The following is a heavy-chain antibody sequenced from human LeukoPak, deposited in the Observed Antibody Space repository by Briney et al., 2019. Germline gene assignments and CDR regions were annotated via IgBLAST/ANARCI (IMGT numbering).Heavy chain of an antibody. J-gene: IGHJ6*03. CDR3: AREAYGPDYYMDV. Sequence: PGGSLRLSCVVSGFTFTRHWMHWVRQAPGKGLVGVSRMNDDGSSTSYAEALKGRFTISRDNAKNTLYLHMSNLRAEDTAVYYCAREAYGPDYYMDVWGKGTTVTISS. V-gene: IGHV3-74*01. CDR2: MNDDGSST. CDR1: GFTFTRHW. D-gene: IGHD3-10*01.